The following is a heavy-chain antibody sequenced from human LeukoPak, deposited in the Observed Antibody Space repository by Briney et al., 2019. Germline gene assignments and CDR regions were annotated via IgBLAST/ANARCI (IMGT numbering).Heavy chain of an antibody. Sequence: GGSLRLSCAASGFTFSSYSMNWVRQAPGKGLEWVSSISSSSSYIYYADSVKGRFTISRDNAKNSLYLQMNSLRAEDTAVYYCARGRRGGELSFGYYFDYWGQGTLVTVSS. CDR2: ISSSSSYI. CDR1: GFTFSSYS. CDR3: ARGRRGGELSFGYYFDY. J-gene: IGHJ4*02. D-gene: IGHD3-16*02. V-gene: IGHV3-21*01.